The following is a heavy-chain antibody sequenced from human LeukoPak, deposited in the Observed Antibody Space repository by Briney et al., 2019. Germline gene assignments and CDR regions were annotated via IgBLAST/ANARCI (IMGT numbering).Heavy chain of an antibody. J-gene: IGHJ3*02. V-gene: IGHV1-18*01. CDR1: GYTFTNSG. Sequence: ASVKVSCKASGYTFTNSGINWVRQAPGQGLEWMGWISAYSGTTNYAQKFQGRVTMTTDTSTSTAYMELRGLRSDDTAVYYCARDRTGYYDSSGYYRGIDAFDIWGQGTMVTVSS. D-gene: IGHD3-22*01. CDR2: ISAYSGTT. CDR3: ARDRTGYYDSSGYYRGIDAFDI.